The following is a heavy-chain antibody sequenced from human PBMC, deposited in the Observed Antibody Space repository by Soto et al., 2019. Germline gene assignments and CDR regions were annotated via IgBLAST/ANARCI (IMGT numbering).Heavy chain of an antibody. CDR3: ARDGGIVVVPAAY. J-gene: IGHJ4*02. Sequence: ASVKVSCKASGGTFSSYTISWVRQAPGQGLEWMGRIIPILGIANYAQKFQGRVTITADKSTSTAYMELSSLRSEDTAVYYCARDGGIVVVPAAYWGQGTLVTVSS. CDR2: IIPILGIA. V-gene: IGHV1-69*04. D-gene: IGHD2-2*01. CDR1: GGTFSSYT.